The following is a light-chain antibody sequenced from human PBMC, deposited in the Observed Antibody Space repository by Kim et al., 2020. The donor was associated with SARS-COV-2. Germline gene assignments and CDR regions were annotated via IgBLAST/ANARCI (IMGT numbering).Light chain of an antibody. CDR2: GYN. CDR1: FSNVGRNA. CDR3: AAWDDNLNGVG. J-gene: IGLJ2*01. V-gene: IGLV1-44*01. Sequence: GHMVTISCSGSFSNVGRNAVKWWQPLPGTAPKLLIFGYNQRPSGVPDRFAGSKSGTSASLAISGLQSEDEADYYCAAWDDNLNGVGFGGGTQLTVL.